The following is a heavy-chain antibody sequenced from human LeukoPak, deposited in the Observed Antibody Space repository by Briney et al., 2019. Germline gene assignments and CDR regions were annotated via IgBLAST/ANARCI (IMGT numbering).Heavy chain of an antibody. D-gene: IGHD6-13*01. Sequence: PSETLSLTCTVSGGSISSYYWSWIRQPPGKGLEWIGYIYYSGSTNYNPSLKSRVTISVDTSKNQFSLKLSSVTAADTAVYYCATGGYSSSWRTFDYWGQGTLVTVSS. CDR3: ATGGYSSSWRTFDY. V-gene: IGHV4-59*08. CDR1: GGSISSYY. J-gene: IGHJ4*02. CDR2: IYYSGST.